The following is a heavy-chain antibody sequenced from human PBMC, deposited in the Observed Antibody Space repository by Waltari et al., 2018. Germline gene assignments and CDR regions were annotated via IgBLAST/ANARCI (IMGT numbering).Heavy chain of an antibody. D-gene: IGHD1-26*01. V-gene: IGHV4-39*07. Sequence: QLQLQESGPGLVKPSETLSLTCTVSGGSISSSSYYWGWIRQPPGKGLEWIGSIYYSGSTYYNPSLKSRVTISVDTSKNQFSLKLSSVTAADTAVYYCAPWSYYGRDAFDIWGQGTMVTVSS. J-gene: IGHJ3*02. CDR1: GGSISSSSYY. CDR3: APWSYYGRDAFDI. CDR2: IYYSGST.